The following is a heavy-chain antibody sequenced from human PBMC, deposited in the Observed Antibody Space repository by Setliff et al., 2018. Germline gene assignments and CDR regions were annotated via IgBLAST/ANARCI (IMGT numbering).Heavy chain of an antibody. Sequence: PSETVSLTCTVSGGSISSGDYYWSWIRQPPGKGLEWIGYIYSSGSTYYNPSLKSRVSISVDTSKNQFSLKLSSVTAADTAVYYCARESRYYYDNLGTLDYWGQGTLVTVSS. CDR2: IYSSGST. CDR1: GGSISSGDYY. D-gene: IGHD3-22*01. J-gene: IGHJ4*02. CDR3: ARESRYYYDNLGTLDY. V-gene: IGHV4-30-4*08.